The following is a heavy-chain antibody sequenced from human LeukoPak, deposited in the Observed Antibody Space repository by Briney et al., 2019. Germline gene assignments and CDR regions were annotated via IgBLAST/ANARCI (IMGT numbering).Heavy chain of an antibody. CDR1: GGTFSSYA. V-gene: IGHV1-69*05. CDR2: IIPIFGTT. D-gene: IGHD3-3*01. CDR3: ARGSTVSGGPKLASDH. Sequence: ASVKVSCKASGGTFSSYAISWVRQAPGQGLEWMGGIIPIFGTTNYAQKFQCRVTMTRDTSIRTAYMELSRLTSDDTAVYYCARGSTVSGGPKLASDHWGQGTLVTVSS. J-gene: IGHJ4*02.